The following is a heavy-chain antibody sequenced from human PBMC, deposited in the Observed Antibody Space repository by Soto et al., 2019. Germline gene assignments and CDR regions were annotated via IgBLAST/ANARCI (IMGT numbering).Heavy chain of an antibody. CDR2: ITSSSSTI. CDR1: GLSFSDYY. V-gene: IGHV3-11*04. CDR3: VTDLNWQGH. J-gene: IGHJ4*02. Sequence: GSLRLSCAASGLSFSDYYMSWIRQAPGKGLEWIAYITSSSSTIYYADSVKGRFTISRDNAKNSLYLQMNSLRDEDSAVYYCVTDLNWQGHWGQGTLVTVSS.